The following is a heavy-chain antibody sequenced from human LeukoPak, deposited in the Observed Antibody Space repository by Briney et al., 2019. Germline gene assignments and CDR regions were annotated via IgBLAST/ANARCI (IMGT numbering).Heavy chain of an antibody. Sequence: ASVKVSCKASGYTFTSYYMHWVRQAPGQGREWMGWISAYNGNTNYAQKLQGRVTMTTDTSTSTAYMELRSLRSDDTAVYYCAGGSYYYGSGSFYYMDVWGKGTTVTISS. CDR1: GYTFTSYY. J-gene: IGHJ6*03. CDR2: ISAYNGNT. V-gene: IGHV1-18*04. D-gene: IGHD3-10*01. CDR3: AGGSYYYGSGSFYYMDV.